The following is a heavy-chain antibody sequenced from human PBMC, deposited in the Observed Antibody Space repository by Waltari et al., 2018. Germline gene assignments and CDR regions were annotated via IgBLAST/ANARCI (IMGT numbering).Heavy chain of an antibody. V-gene: IGHV3-49*03. CDR3: TRDWRLIFGVVSPPDY. CDR1: GFTFGDYA. D-gene: IGHD3-3*02. CDR2: IRSKAYGGTT. J-gene: IGHJ4*02. Sequence: EVQLVESGGGLVQPGRSLRLSCTASGFTFGDYAMSWFRQAPGKGLEWVGFIRSKAYGGTTEYAASVKGIFTIARDDSKSIAYLQMNSLKTEDTAVYYCTRDWRLIFGVVSPPDYWGQGTLVTVSS.